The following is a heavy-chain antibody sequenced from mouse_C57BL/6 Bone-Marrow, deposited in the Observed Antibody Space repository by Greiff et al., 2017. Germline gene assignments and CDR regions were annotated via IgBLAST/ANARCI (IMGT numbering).Heavy chain of an antibody. V-gene: IGHV5-9*01. CDR3: ARGDYYGSSYAMDY. J-gene: IGHJ4*01. CDR1: GFTFSSYT. CDR2: ISGGGGNT. Sequence: EVKLVESGGGLVKPGGSLKLSCAASGFTFSSYTMSWVRQTPEKRLEWVATISGGGGNTYYPDSVKGRFTISRDNAKNTLYLQMSSLRSEDTALYYCARGDYYGSSYAMDYWGQGTSVTVSS. D-gene: IGHD1-1*01.